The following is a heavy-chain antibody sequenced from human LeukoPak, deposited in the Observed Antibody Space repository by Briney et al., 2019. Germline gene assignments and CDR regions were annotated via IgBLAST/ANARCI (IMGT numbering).Heavy chain of an antibody. CDR1: GYTFTSYG. CDR3: ARGEVGIAAAIDY. Sequence: ASVKVSCKASGYTFTSYGISWVRQAPGQGLEWMGIINPSGGSTSYAQKFQGRVTMTRDTSTSTVYMELSSLRSEDTAVYYCARGEVGIAAAIDYWGQGTLVTVSS. V-gene: IGHV1-46*01. D-gene: IGHD6-13*01. CDR2: INPSGGST. J-gene: IGHJ4*02.